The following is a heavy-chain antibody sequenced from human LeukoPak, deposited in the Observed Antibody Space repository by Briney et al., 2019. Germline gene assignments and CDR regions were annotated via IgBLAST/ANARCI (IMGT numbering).Heavy chain of an antibody. Sequence: SQTLSLTCTVSGGSISSGGYYWSWIRQPPGKGLEWIGYIYYSGSTYYNPSLKSRVTISVDTSKNQFSLKLSSVTAADTAVYYCARGGDYYDSSGYFYWGQGTLVTVSS. V-gene: IGHV4-31*03. J-gene: IGHJ4*02. CDR1: GGSISSGGYY. CDR3: ARGGDYYDSSGYFY. D-gene: IGHD3-22*01. CDR2: IYYSGST.